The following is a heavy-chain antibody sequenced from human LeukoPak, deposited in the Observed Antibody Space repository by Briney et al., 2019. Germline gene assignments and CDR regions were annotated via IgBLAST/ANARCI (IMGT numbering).Heavy chain of an antibody. Sequence: SETLSLTCTVSGGSIGSYYWSWIRQPPGKGLEWIGYIYYSGSTNYNPSLKSRVTISVDTSKNQFSLKLSSVTAADTAVYYCAGEGAPDAFDIWGQGTMVTVSS. CDR1: GGSIGSYY. J-gene: IGHJ3*02. V-gene: IGHV4-59*01. D-gene: IGHD1-26*01. CDR2: IYYSGST. CDR3: AGEGAPDAFDI.